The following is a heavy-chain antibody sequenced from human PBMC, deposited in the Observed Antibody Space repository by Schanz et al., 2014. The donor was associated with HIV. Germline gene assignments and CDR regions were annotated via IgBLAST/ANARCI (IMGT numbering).Heavy chain of an antibody. V-gene: IGHV4-31*03. Sequence: QVQLQESGPGLVKPSQTLSLTCTVSGGSISTNGFYWSWVRQHPGKGLEWIGYIYYFGNTYYNPSLKSRLTTSVDTSKNQFSLRLSSVTAADTAVYYCVRSLWNYPYYFESWGQGTLVTVSS. J-gene: IGHJ4*02. CDR2: IYYFGNT. D-gene: IGHD1-7*01. CDR1: GGSISTNGFY. CDR3: VRSLWNYPYYFES.